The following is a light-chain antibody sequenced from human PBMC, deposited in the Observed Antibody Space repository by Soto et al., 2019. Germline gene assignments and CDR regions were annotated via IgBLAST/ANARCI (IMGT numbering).Light chain of an antibody. CDR1: QSVRSNY. V-gene: IGKV3-20*01. J-gene: IGKJ2*01. Sequence: EIVLTQSPGTLSLSPGERATLSCRASQSVRSNYLAWYQQKPGQAPRLLINGASSRATGIPDRFSGSGSGTDFTLTINRLAPEDFAVYYCQQYGSPPYTVGQGTKLEIK. CDR3: QQYGSPPYT. CDR2: GAS.